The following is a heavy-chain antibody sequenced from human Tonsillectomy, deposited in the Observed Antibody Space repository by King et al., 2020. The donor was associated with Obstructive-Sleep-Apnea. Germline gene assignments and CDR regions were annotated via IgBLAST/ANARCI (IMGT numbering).Heavy chain of an antibody. J-gene: IGHJ6*02. CDR3: ARDAYNFYGLDV. Sequence: VQLVESGGGVVQPGRSLRLSCAASGFTFSSYAIHWVRQAPGKGLEWVTIITYDGSNDYYAESVKGRFTISRDNSKNTLYLQMNSLRPEDTAVYYCARDAYNFYGLDVWGQGTTVTVSS. D-gene: IGHD5-24*01. CDR1: GFTFSSYA. V-gene: IGHV3-30-3*01. CDR2: ITYDGSND.